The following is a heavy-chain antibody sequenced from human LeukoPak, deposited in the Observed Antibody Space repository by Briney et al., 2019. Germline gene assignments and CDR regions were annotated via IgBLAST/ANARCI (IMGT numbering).Heavy chain of an antibody. Sequence: PGGSLRLSCAASGFTFSSYAMSWVRQAPGKGLEWVSVISGSGGSTYYADSVKGRFTISRDNSKNTLYLQMNSLRAEDTAVYYCARAIETTWTQLWQSVGYWGQGTLVTVSS. J-gene: IGHJ4*02. CDR1: GFTFSSYA. V-gene: IGHV3-23*01. CDR3: ARAIETTWTQLWQSVGY. D-gene: IGHD5-18*01. CDR2: ISGSGGST.